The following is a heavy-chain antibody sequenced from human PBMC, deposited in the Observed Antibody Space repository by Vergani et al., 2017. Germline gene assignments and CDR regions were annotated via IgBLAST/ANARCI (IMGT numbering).Heavy chain of an antibody. CDR2: INHSGST. J-gene: IGHJ4*02. D-gene: IGHD3-10*01. CDR3: AREGLHSGSGSYNDY. Sequence: QVQLQESGPGLVKPSETLSLTCTVSNDSVSNTFYYWGWIRQPPGKGLEWIGSINHSGSTYYNPSLKSRITMSVDTSKNQFSLRLSSVTAADTAMYYCAREGLHSGSGSYNDYWGQGTLVTVSS. V-gene: IGHV4-38-2*02. CDR1: NDSVSNTFY.